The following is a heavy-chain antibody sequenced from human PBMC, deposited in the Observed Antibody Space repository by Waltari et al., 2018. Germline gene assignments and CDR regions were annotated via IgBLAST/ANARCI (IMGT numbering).Heavy chain of an antibody. D-gene: IGHD2-2*01. V-gene: IGHV3-33*01. CDR3: VRGRGSSNY. J-gene: IGHJ4*02. Sequence: STYGMHWFRQAPGKGLEWVAFIWSDGSSIHYADFVKGRFTISRDNTRNTLYLQMNSLRVEDTAMYYCVRGRGSSNYWGQGTLVSVSS. CDR1: STYG. CDR2: IWSDGSSI.